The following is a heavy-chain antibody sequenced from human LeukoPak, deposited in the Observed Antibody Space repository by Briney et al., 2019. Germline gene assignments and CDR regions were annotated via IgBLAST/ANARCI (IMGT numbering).Heavy chain of an antibody. D-gene: IGHD3-10*02. J-gene: IGHJ6*03. Sequence: SETLSLTCTVSGGSISSSSYYWGWIRQPPGKGLEWIGSIYYTGSTYYNPSLKSRVTISVDTSKNQFSLKLSTVTAADTAVYYCARVFDYYYMDVWGKGTTVTVSS. CDR3: ARVFDYYYMDV. CDR2: IYYTGST. CDR1: GGSISSSSYY. V-gene: IGHV4-39*07.